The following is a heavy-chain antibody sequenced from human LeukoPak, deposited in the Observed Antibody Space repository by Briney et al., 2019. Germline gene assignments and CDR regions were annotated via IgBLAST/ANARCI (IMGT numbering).Heavy chain of an antibody. Sequence: ASVKVSFTASGGTFSSYSISWVRQAPGQGLEWVGRIIPILGIVNYAQKFQGRVTITADKSTSTAYMELSSLRSEDTAVYYCARDLNGYTYRMPAVGYFDYWGQGTLVTVSS. J-gene: IGHJ4*02. CDR2: IIPILGIV. V-gene: IGHV1-69*04. CDR3: ARDLNGYTYRMPAVGYFDY. D-gene: IGHD5-18*01. CDR1: GGTFSSYS.